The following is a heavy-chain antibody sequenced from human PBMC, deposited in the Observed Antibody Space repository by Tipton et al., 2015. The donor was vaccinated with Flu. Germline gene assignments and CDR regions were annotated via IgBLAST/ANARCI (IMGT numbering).Heavy chain of an antibody. CDR3: ARGGGLVPSDRLRY. CDR1: GYTFTGYY. J-gene: IGHJ4*02. V-gene: IGHV1-2*04. CDR2: INPNSGGT. Sequence: QSGPEVKKPGASVKVSCKASGYTFTGYYMHWVRQAPGQGLEWMGWINPNSGGTNYTQKFQGWVTMTRDTSISTAYMELSRLRSDDAAVYYCARGGGLVPSDRLRYWGQGTLVTVSS. D-gene: IGHD6-19*01.